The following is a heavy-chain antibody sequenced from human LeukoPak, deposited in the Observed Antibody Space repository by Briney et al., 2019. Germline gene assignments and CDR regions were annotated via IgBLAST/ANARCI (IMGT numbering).Heavy chain of an antibody. V-gene: IGHV4-30-2*01. CDR3: ARANNKGRDGYNFLDY. CDR2: IYHSGST. CDR1: GGSISSGGYY. Sequence: PSETLSLTCTVSGGSISSGGYYWSWIRQPPGKGLEWIGYIYHSGSTYYNPSLKSRVTISVDRSKNQFSLKLGSVTAADTAVYYCARANNKGRDGYNFLDYWGQGTLVTVSS. J-gene: IGHJ4*02. D-gene: IGHD5-24*01.